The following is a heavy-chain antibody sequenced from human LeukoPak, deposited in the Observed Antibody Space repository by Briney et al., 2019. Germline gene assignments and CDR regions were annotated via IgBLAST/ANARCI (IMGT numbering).Heavy chain of an antibody. V-gene: IGHV3-23*01. CDR3: AKDTSYYYMDV. D-gene: IGHD3-16*01. CDR1: GFTFSSYA. Sequence: GGSLRLSCAASGFTFSSYAMTWVRQAPGKGREWVSTISGSGVSTYYADSVKGRCTISRDNSKNTLSLQMNSLRAEDTAVYYCAKDTSYYYMDVWGKGTTVTVSS. CDR2: ISGSGVST. J-gene: IGHJ6*03.